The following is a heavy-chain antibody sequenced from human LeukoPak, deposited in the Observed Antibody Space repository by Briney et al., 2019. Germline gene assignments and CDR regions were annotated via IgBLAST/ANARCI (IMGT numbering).Heavy chain of an antibody. J-gene: IGHJ4*02. CDR3: ARRSEGSSIWAYGY. D-gene: IGHD6-13*01. V-gene: IGHV5-51*01. Sequence: GEALKISCKGSGYSVTSFWIAWVRQMPGIGLEWMGIIYPGDSDTRYSPSFQGQVTISAVKSISTAYLQWSSLKASDTAMYYCARRSEGSSIWAYGYWGQGALVTDSP. CDR2: IYPGDSDT. CDR1: GYSVTSFW.